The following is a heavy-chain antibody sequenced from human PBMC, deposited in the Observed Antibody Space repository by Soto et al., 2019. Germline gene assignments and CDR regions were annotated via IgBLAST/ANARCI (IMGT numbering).Heavy chain of an antibody. CDR3: ARVRVPPGQPQPRYYYYGMDV. CDR1: GFTFSSYW. D-gene: IGHD2-2*01. V-gene: IGHV3-7*01. CDR2: IKQDGSEK. J-gene: IGHJ6*02. Sequence: GGSLRLSCAASGFTFSSYWVSWVRQAPGKGLEWVANIKQDGSEKYYVDSVKGRFTISRDNAKNSLYLQMNSLRAEDTAVYYCARVRVPPGQPQPRYYYYGMDVWGQGTTVTVSS.